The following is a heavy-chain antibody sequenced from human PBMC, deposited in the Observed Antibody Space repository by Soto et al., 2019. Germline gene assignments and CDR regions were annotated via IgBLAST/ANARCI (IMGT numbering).Heavy chain of an antibody. CDR3: EAYCGGDCYSPGGYYYYGMDV. CDR1: GYTLTELS. V-gene: IGHV1-24*01. CDR2: FDPEDGET. D-gene: IGHD2-21*02. J-gene: IGHJ6*02. Sequence: ASVKVSCKVSGYTLTELSMHWVRQAPGKGLEWMGGFDPEDGETIYAQKFQGRVTMTEDTSTDTAYMELSSLRSEDTAVYYCEAYCGGDCYSPGGYYYYGMDVWGQGTTVTSP.